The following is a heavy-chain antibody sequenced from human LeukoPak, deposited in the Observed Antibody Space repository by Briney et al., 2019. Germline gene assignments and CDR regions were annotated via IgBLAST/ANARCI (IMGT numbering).Heavy chain of an antibody. CDR1: GFTFSDYY. Sequence: GGSLRLSCATSGFTFSDYYMSWIRQAPGKGLEWISYISSSGSTTYYADSVKGRFTISRDNSKNTLYLQMNSLRAEDTAVYYCAREYGTLGAFDIWGQGTMVTVSS. CDR3: AREYGTLGAFDI. D-gene: IGHD3-10*01. CDR2: ISSSGSTT. V-gene: IGHV3-11*04. J-gene: IGHJ3*02.